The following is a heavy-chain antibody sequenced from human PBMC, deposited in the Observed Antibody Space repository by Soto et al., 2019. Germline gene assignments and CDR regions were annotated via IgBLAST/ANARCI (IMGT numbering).Heavy chain of an antibody. CDR2: ISGSGGST. D-gene: IGHD6-6*01. CDR1: GFTFSSYA. V-gene: IGHV3-23*01. CDR3: AKAPRQLVRDYFEH. J-gene: IGHJ1*01. Sequence: GGSLRLSCAASGFTFSSYAMSWVRQAPGKGLEWVSAISGSGGSTYYTDSVKGRFTISRDNSKNTLYLQMDSLRAEDSGAYCSAKAPRQLVRDYFEHWGQGTMVTVSS.